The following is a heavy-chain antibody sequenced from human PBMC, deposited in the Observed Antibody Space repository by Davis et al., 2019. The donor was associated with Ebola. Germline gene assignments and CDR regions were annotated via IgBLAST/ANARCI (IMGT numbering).Heavy chain of an antibody. Sequence: GESLKISCAASGFTVSSNYMSWVRQAPGKGLEWVSVIYSGGSTYYADSVKGRFTISRDNSKNTLYLQMNSLRAEDTAVYDCARDGYYYDSSGYYSVLDYWGQGTLVTVSS. D-gene: IGHD3-22*01. J-gene: IGHJ4*02. CDR2: IYSGGST. CDR1: GFTVSSNY. CDR3: ARDGYYYDSSGYYSVLDY. V-gene: IGHV3-66*01.